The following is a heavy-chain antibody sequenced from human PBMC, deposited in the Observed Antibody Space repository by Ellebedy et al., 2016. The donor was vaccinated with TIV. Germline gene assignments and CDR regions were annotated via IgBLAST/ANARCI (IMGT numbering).Heavy chain of an antibody. J-gene: IGHJ6*02. Sequence: SVKVSXXASGGTFSSYAISWVRQAPGQGLEWMGGIIPIFGTANYAQKFQGRVTITADESTSTAYMELSSLRSEDTAVYYCARGCYCYYYGMDVWGQGTTVTVSS. CDR3: ARGCYCYYYGMDV. CDR1: GGTFSSYA. CDR2: IIPIFGTA. D-gene: IGHD2-2*01. V-gene: IGHV1-69*13.